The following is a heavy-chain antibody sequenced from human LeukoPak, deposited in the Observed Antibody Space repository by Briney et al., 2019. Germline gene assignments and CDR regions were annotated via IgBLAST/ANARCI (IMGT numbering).Heavy chain of an antibody. J-gene: IGHJ6*04. CDR1: GGSVSSGSYY. CDR3: ARDRGYTVPYYYGMDV. CDR2: IYHSGST. Sequence: TSETLSLTCTVSGGSVSSGSYYWRWVRQPPGKGLEWVGYIYHSGSTNYNPSLKSRLTISVDTSKNQFSQKVTSVTAADTAVYYCARDRGYTVPYYYGMDVWGKGTTVTVSS. D-gene: IGHD5-24*01. V-gene: IGHV4-61*01.